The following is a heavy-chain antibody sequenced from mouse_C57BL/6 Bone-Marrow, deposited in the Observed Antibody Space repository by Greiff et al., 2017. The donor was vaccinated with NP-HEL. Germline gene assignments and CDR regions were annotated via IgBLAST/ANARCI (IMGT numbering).Heavy chain of an antibody. CDR2: ISSGGSYT. Sequence: EVQGVESGGDLVKPGGSLKLSCAASGFTFSSYGMSWVRQTPDKRLEWVATISSGGSYTYYPDSVKGRFTISRDNAKNTLYLQMSSLKSEDTAMYYSARHGLYYYGGRSSWDFDVWGTGTTVTVSS. D-gene: IGHD1-1*01. J-gene: IGHJ1*03. V-gene: IGHV5-6*01. CDR1: GFTFSSYG. CDR3: ARHGLYYYGGRSSWDFDV.